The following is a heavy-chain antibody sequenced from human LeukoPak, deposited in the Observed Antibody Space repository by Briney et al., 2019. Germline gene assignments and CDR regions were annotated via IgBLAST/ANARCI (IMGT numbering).Heavy chain of an antibody. CDR1: GYSISSGYY. D-gene: IGHD3-9*01. CDR2: IYHSGST. Sequence: SETLSLTCTVSGYSISSGYYWGWIRQPPGKGLEWIGSIYHSGSTYYNPSLKSRVTISVDTSKNQFSLKLSSVTAADTAVYYCARSRYDILTGYYRPSAFDIWGQGTMVTVSS. V-gene: IGHV4-38-2*02. CDR3: ARSRYDILTGYYRPSAFDI. J-gene: IGHJ3*02.